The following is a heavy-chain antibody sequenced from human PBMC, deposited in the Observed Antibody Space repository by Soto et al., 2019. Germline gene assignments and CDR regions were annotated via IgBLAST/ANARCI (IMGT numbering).Heavy chain of an antibody. CDR1: GLSFSAYS. CDR3: AGPAWGSSYLDY. J-gene: IGHJ4*02. Sequence: EVQLVESGGGLVKPGGSLRLSCVASGLSFSAYSMNWVRQAPGGGLEWVSSISTGDGSYKYYADSVRGRFTVSRDNAKNSVFLQMNSLRADDTAVYYCAGPAWGSSYLDYWGQGTLVTVSS. CDR2: ISTGDGSYK. V-gene: IGHV3-21*01. D-gene: IGHD3-16*01.